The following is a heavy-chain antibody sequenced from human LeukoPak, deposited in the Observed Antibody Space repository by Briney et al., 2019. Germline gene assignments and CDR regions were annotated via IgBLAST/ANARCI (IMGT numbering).Heavy chain of an antibody. V-gene: IGHV4-59*02. D-gene: IGHD3-22*01. J-gene: IGHJ4*02. CDR3: ARERDDSSGYPNNFFDS. Sequence: SETLSLTCTVSGGPVSSNYWSWIRQPPGKGLEWIGYINHSGSTNHNPSLKSRVTISVDTSKNQFSLKLSSVTAADTAVYYCARERDDSSGYPNNFFDSWGQGALVTVSS. CDR1: GGPVSSNY. CDR2: INHSGST.